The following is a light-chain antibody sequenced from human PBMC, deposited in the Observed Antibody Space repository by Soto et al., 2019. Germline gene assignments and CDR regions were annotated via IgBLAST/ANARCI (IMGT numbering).Light chain of an antibody. CDR2: AAS. CDR3: QQYYSYPIT. Sequence: IQLTQSPSSLSASVGDRVTITCRASQGISSYLAWYQQKPGKAPKLLIYAASTLQSGVQSRFSGSGSGTDFTLTIRCLQSEDFATYYCQQYYSYPITFGQGTRLEIK. CDR1: QGISSY. V-gene: IGKV1-8*01. J-gene: IGKJ5*01.